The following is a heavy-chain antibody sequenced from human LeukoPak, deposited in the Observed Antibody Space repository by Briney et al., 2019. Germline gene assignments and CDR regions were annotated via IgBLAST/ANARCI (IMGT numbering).Heavy chain of an antibody. CDR2: IYYSGST. Sequence: PSETLSLTCTVSGGSISSYYWGWIRQPPGKGLEWIGSIYYSGSTYYNPSLKSRVTISVDTSKNQFSLKLSSVTAADTAVYYCARLPCGSTSCYGGFDYWGQGTLVTVSS. CDR3: ARLPCGSTSCYGGFDY. D-gene: IGHD2-2*01. V-gene: IGHV4-39*01. J-gene: IGHJ4*02. CDR1: GGSISSYY.